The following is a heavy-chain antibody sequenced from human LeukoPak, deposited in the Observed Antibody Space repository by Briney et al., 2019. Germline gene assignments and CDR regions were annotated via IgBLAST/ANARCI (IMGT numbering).Heavy chain of an antibody. V-gene: IGHV1-18*01. Sequence: ASVKVSCKASGYTFTSYGISWVRQAPGQGLEWMGWISAYNGNTNYAQKFQGRVTMTRDTSISTAYMELSRLRSDDTAVYYCARDRGPYYDFWSGYYLRPYYYYYMDVWGKGTTVTVSS. CDR2: ISAYNGNT. CDR1: GYTFTSYG. CDR3: ARDRGPYYDFWSGYYLRPYYYYYMDV. J-gene: IGHJ6*03. D-gene: IGHD3-3*01.